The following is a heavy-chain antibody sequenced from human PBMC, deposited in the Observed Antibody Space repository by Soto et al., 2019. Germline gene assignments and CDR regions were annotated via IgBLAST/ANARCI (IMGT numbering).Heavy chain of an antibody. CDR2: ISGTGGST. CDR1: GFTFNNYA. J-gene: IGHJ4*02. V-gene: IGHV3-23*01. Sequence: PGGSLRLSCAASGFTFNNYAMNWVRQAPGKGLEWVATISGTGGSTYYADSVKGRFTISRDNSKNTLYLQMNSLRVEDTAVYYCAKDRLGGNFDDWGQRSQVTGSS. CDR3: AKDRLGGNFDD.